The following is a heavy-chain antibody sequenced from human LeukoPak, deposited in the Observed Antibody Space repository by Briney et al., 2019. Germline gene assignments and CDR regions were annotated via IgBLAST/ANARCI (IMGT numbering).Heavy chain of an antibody. D-gene: IGHD1-26*01. CDR1: GFTFDDYP. V-gene: IGHV3-9*01. CDR3: ARVGGSWELIL. CDR2: ISWNGDSI. Sequence: GGSLRLSCAASGFTFDDYPMHWVRQAPGKGLEWVSGISWNGDSIGYADSVKGRFTISRDNAKNSLYLQLNRVRPEDTALYFCARVGGSWELILWGQGTLVTVS. J-gene: IGHJ4*02.